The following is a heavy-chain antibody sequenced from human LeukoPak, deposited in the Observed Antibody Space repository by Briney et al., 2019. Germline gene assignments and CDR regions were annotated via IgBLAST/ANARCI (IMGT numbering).Heavy chain of an antibody. CDR2: INPNSGGT. Sequence: ASVKVSCKASGYTFTGYYMHWVRQAPGQGLEWVGWINPNSGGTNYAQKFQGRVTMTRDTSISTAYMELSRLRSDDTAVYYCARDFRYYDSSGYYYVGAFDIWGQGTMVTVSS. J-gene: IGHJ3*02. CDR3: ARDFRYYDSSGYYYVGAFDI. CDR1: GYTFTGYY. D-gene: IGHD3-22*01. V-gene: IGHV1-2*02.